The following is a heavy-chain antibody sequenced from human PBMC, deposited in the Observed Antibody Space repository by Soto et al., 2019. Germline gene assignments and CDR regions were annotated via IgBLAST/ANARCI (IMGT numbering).Heavy chain of an antibody. CDR1: GGSFSGYY. CDR3: ARDHRQRKSYYYYGMDV. J-gene: IGHJ6*02. Sequence: SETLSLTCAVYGGSFSGYYWSWIRQPPGKGLEWIGEINHSGNTNYNPSLKSRVTISVDTSKNQFSLKLSSVTAADTAVYYCARDHRQRKSYYYYGMDVWGQGTTVTVSS. CDR2: INHSGNT. V-gene: IGHV4-34*01. D-gene: IGHD5-18*01.